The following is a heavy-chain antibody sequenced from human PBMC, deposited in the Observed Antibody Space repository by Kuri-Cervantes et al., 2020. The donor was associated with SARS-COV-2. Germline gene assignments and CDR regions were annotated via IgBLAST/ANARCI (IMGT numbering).Heavy chain of an antibody. V-gene: IGHV3-23*01. Sequence: ETLSLTCAASGFTFSSYGMHWVRQAPGKGLEWVSAISGSGGSTYYADSVKGRFTISRHNSKNTLYLQMNSLRAEDTAVYYCARGEVVGYYYGMNVWGQGTTVTVSS. D-gene: IGHD2-15*01. CDR1: GFTFSSYG. J-gene: IGHJ6*02. CDR3: ARGEVVGYYYGMNV. CDR2: ISGSGGST.